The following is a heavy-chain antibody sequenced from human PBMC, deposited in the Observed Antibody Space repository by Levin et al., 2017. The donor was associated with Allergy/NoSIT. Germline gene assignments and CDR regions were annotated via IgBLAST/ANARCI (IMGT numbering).Heavy chain of an antibody. CDR2: ISSSSSTI. V-gene: IGHV3-48*01. J-gene: IGHJ4*02. D-gene: IGHD1-14*01. CDR1: GFTFSSYS. CDR3: ARDAETRFDY. Sequence: GGSLRLSCAASGFTFSSYSMNWVRQAPGKGLEWVSYISSSSSTIYYADSVKGRFTISRDNAKNSLYLQMNSLRAEDTAVYYCARDAETRFDYWGQGTLVTVSS.